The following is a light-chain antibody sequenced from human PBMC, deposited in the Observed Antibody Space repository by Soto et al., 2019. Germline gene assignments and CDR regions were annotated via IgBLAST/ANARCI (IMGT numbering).Light chain of an antibody. CDR2: DAS. CDR3: QQYGSSVWT. Sequence: EIVLTQSPGTLSLSPGERATLSCRASLSITGNFLAWYQQKPGQAPRLLLYDASNRATGIPDWFSGSGSGTDFSLTISRVEPEDFGVYYCQQYGSSVWTFGQGTRVEIK. J-gene: IGKJ1*01. CDR1: LSITGNF. V-gene: IGKV3-20*01.